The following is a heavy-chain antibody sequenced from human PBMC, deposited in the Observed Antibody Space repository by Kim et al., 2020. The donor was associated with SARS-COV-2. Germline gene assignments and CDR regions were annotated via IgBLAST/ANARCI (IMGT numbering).Heavy chain of an antibody. J-gene: IGHJ6*03. D-gene: IGHD2-2*01. CDR1: GGSFSGYY. CDR2: INHSGST. Sequence: SETLSLTCAVYGGSFSGYYWSWIRQPPGKGLEWIGEINHSGSTNYNPSLKSRVTISVDTSKNQFSLKLSSVTAADTAVYYCARGLPLRYCSSTSCNYYYYYYMDVWGKGTTVTVSS. V-gene: IGHV4-34*01. CDR3: ARGLPLRYCSSTSCNYYYYYYMDV.